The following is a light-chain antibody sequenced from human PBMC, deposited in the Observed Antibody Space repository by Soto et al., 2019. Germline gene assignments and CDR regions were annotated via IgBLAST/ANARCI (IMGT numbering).Light chain of an antibody. Sequence: QSVLTQPPSVSGAPGQRVTISCTGSSSNIGAGYDVHWYQQLPGTAPKLLIYGNSNRPSGVPDRFSGSKSGTSASLVITGLQAEDEADYYCQSYDSSLSVVFGTGTKLNVL. CDR2: GNS. CDR3: QSYDSSLSVV. V-gene: IGLV1-40*01. CDR1: SSNIGAGYD. J-gene: IGLJ1*01.